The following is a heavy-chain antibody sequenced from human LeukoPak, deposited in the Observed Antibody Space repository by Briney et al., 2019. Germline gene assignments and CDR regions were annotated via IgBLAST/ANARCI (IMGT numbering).Heavy chain of an antibody. J-gene: IGHJ6*03. CDR1: GYTFTGYY. D-gene: IGHD6-6*01. CDR3: ARDIEYSSSDYYMDV. CDR2: INPNSGGT. Sequence: GASVKVSCKASGYTFTGYYMHWVRQAPGQGLEWMGWINPNSGGTNYAQKFQGRVTMTRDTSISTAYMELSRLRSDDTAVYYCARDIEYSSSDYYMDVWGKGTTVTVSS. V-gene: IGHV1-2*02.